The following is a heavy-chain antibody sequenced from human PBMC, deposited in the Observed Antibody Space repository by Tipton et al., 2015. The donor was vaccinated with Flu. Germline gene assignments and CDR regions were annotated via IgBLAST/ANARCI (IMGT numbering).Heavy chain of an antibody. CDR3: ARRDTLATDY. J-gene: IGHJ4*02. Sequence: LRLSCTVSGGSISSYYWSWIRQPPGRGLEWIGYIYYSGSTNYNPSLKSRVTISVDTSKNQFSLKLSSVTAADTAVYYCARRDTLATDYWGQGTLVTVSS. CDR1: GGSISSYY. D-gene: IGHD5-12*01. V-gene: IGHV4-59*08. CDR2: IYYSGST.